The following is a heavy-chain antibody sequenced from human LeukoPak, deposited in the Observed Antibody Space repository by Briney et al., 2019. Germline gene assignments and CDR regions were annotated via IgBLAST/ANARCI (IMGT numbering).Heavy chain of an antibody. CDR1: GYTFTSYG. J-gene: IGHJ6*03. V-gene: IGHV1-18*01. CDR2: ISAYNGNT. CDR3: ARDGKISYYDFWSGYYTSKEDYYYMDV. Sequence: ASVKVSCRASGYTFTSYGISWVRQAPGQGLEWMGWISAYNGNTNYAQKLQGRVTMTTDTSTSTAYMELRSLRSDDTAVYHCARDGKISYYDFWSGYYTSKEDYYYMDVWGKGTTVTVSS. D-gene: IGHD3-3*01.